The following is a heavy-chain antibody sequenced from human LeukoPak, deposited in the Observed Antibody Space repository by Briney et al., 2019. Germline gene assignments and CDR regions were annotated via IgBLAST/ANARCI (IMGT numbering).Heavy chain of an antibody. V-gene: IGHV4-34*01. D-gene: IGHD5-24*01. CDR1: GGSFSGYY. CDR2: INHSGST. Sequence: SETLSLTCAVYGGSFSGYYWSWIRQPPGKGLEWIGEINHSGSTNYNPSLKSRVTISVDTSKNQFSLKLSSVTAADTAVHYCARGWGRAAPYNNWGQGTLVTVSS. J-gene: IGHJ4*02. CDR3: ARGWGRAAPYNN.